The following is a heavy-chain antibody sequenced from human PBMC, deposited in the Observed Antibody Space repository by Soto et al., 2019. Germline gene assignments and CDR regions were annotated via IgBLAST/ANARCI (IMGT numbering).Heavy chain of an antibody. CDR1: GFTFSSRW. Sequence: EVHLEESGGGLVQPGGSLRLSCETSGFTFSSRWMTWVRQVPGKGLEWVANIKQDENGKDYVDSVKGRFTISRDNAKNSLYLQMNSLRAEDTAVYYCATHDGPAAAGPVLDFWGQGTLVTVSS. V-gene: IGHV3-7*02. D-gene: IGHD6-13*01. CDR3: ATHDGPAAAGPVLDF. CDR2: IKQDENGK. J-gene: IGHJ4*02.